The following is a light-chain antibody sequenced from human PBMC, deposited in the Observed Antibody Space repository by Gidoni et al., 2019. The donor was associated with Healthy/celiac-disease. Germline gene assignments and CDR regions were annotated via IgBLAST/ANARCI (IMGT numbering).Light chain of an antibody. J-gene: IGLJ2*01. V-gene: IGLV3-25*03. Sequence: SYELTQPPSVSVSPGQTARITCSGDALPKQYAYWYQQKPGQAPVLVIYKASERPSGIPERFSGSSSGTTVTLTISGVQAEDEADYCCQSADSSGTFVVFGGGTKLTVL. CDR2: KAS. CDR3: QSADSSGTFVV. CDR1: ALPKQY.